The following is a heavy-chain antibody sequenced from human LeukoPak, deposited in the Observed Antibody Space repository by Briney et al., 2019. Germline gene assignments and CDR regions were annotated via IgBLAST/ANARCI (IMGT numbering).Heavy chain of an antibody. J-gene: IGHJ4*02. V-gene: IGHV3-30*03. D-gene: IGHD2-15*01. Sequence: GGSLRLSCAASGFTFSSYGMHWVRQAPGKGLEWVAVISYDGSNKYYADSVKGRFTISRDDAKNSVDLQMNSLRVDDTAVYYCARSLWPEDYWGQGTLVTVSS. CDR2: ISYDGSNK. CDR3: ARSLWPEDY. CDR1: GFTFSSYG.